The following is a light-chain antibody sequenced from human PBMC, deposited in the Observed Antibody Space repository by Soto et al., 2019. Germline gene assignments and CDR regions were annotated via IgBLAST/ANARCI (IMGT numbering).Light chain of an antibody. Sequence: QSVLTQPPSVSGAPGQRVTISCTGSSSNIGADYDVHWYQQLPGTAPKLLIYGNSNRPSGVPDRLSGSKSGTSASLAITGLQAEDEADYYCQSYDSSLSVVFGGGTKLTVL. J-gene: IGLJ2*01. CDR3: QSYDSSLSVV. CDR2: GNS. V-gene: IGLV1-40*01. CDR1: SSNIGADYD.